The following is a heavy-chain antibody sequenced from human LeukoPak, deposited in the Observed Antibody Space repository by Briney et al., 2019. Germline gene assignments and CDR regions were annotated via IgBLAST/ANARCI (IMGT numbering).Heavy chain of an antibody. CDR2: IKQDESEK. D-gene: IGHD3-3*01. CDR3: ARIPRPALRFVGMDV. V-gene: IGHV3-7*01. J-gene: IGHJ6*02. CDR1: GFTFSSYW. Sequence: GGSLRLSCAASGFTFSSYWMTWVRQAPGKGLEWVANIKQDESEKYYVDSVEGRFTISRDNAKDSLFLQMESLRVEDTAVYYCARIPRPALRFVGMDVWGQGTTVTVSS.